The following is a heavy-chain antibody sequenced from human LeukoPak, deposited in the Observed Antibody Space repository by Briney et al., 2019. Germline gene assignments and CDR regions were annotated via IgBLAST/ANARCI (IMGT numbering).Heavy chain of an antibody. CDR1: GFTFSSYG. CDR2: ISYDGSNK. V-gene: IGHV3-30*18. CDR3: AKDLGTHRATTTFDY. Sequence: PGRSLRLSCAASGFTFSSYGMHWVRQAPGKGLEWAAVISYDGSNKYYADSVKGRFTISRDNSKNTLYLQMNSLRAEDTAVYYCAKDLGTHRATTTFDYWGQGTLVTVSS. J-gene: IGHJ4*02. D-gene: IGHD5-12*01.